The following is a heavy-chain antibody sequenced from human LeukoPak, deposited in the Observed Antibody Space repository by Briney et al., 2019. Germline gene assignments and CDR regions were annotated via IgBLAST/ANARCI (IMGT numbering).Heavy chain of an antibody. CDR1: GYTFTGYY. J-gene: IGHJ4*02. D-gene: IGHD1-26*01. V-gene: IGHV1-2*02. CDR3: AREPLVGASTIDY. CDR2: INPNSGGT. Sequence: GASVKVSCKDSGYTFTGYYMHWVRQAPGQGLEWMGWINPNSGGTNYAQKFQGRVTMTRDTSISTAYMELSRLRSDDTAVYYCAREPLVGASTIDYWGQGTLVTVSS.